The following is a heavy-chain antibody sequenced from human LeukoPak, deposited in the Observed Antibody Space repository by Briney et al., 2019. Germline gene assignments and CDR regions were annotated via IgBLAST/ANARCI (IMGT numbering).Heavy chain of an antibody. J-gene: IGHJ6*03. CDR1: GYTFTGYY. D-gene: IGHD2-2*01. Sequence: ASVKVSCKASGYTFTGYYMHWLRQAPGQGLEWMGWINPNSGGTNYAQKFQGRVTMTRDTSISTAYMELSRLRSDDTAVYYCARSCSSTSCYDPLNYYYYMDVWGKGTTVTVSS. CDR2: INPNSGGT. V-gene: IGHV1-2*02. CDR3: ARSCSSTSCYDPLNYYYYMDV.